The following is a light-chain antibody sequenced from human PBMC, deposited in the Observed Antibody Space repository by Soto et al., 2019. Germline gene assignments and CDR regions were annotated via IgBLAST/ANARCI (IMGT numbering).Light chain of an antibody. Sequence: DIQLTPSPSFLSASVGDRVTITCRASQGISSYLAWYQQKPGKAPKLLIYAASTLQSGVPSRFSGSGSGTEFTLTISSLQPDDFATYYCQQYDNYWTFGQGTKVDIK. V-gene: IGKV1-9*01. CDR1: QGISSY. CDR2: AAS. J-gene: IGKJ1*01. CDR3: QQYDNYWT.